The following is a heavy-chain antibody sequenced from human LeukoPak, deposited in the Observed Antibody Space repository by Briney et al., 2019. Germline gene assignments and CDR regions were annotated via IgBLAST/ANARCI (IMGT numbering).Heavy chain of an antibody. CDR3: ARSFYGDAD. CDR2: VKEDGSET. CDR1: GFTFSNYR. D-gene: IGHD4-17*01. Sequence: PGGSLRLSCAASGFTFSNYRMNWVRQAPGKGLEWVASVKEDGSETYYVDSVKGRSTISRDNAKNSLYLQMNSLRAEDTAVYYCARSFYGDADWGQGTLVTVSS. V-gene: IGHV3-7*04. J-gene: IGHJ4*02.